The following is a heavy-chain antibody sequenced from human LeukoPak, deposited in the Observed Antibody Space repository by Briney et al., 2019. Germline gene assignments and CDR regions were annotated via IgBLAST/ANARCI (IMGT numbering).Heavy chain of an antibody. Sequence: KPGGSLRLSCAASGFTFSSYAMSRVRQAPGKGLEWVSSISSSGYIYYGDSVKGRFTISRDNAKNSLYLQVNSLRAEDTAAYYCARDSASGGSSDYWGQGTLVTVSS. J-gene: IGHJ4*02. V-gene: IGHV3-21*01. CDR2: ISSSGYI. D-gene: IGHD2-15*01. CDR3: ARDSASGGSSDY. CDR1: GFTFSSYA.